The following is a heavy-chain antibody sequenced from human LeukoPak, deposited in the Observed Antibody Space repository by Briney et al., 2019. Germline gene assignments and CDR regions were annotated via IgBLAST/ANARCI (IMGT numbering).Heavy chain of an antibody. D-gene: IGHD6-19*01. CDR3: ARDEMVRSGHHYGMDV. J-gene: IGHJ6*02. CDR2: IWYDGSNK. Sequence: GGSLRLSCAASGFTFSSYGMHWVRQAPGKGLEWVAVIWYDGSNKYYADSVKGRFTISRDNSKNTLYLQMNSLRAEDTAVYYCARDEMVRSGHHYGMDVWGQGTTVTVSS. CDR1: GFTFSSYG. V-gene: IGHV3-33*01.